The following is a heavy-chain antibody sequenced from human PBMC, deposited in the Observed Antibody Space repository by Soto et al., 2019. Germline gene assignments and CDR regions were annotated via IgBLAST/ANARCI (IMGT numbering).Heavy chain of an antibody. V-gene: IGHV1-3*01. J-gene: IGHJ4*02. D-gene: IGHD3-10*01. CDR3: ARGAGSFDY. CDR2: NNADNWNT. Sequence: QVQLVQSGAEVKKPGASVKVSCKSSGYTCSNFAMHWVRPAPGQRLEWMGWNNADNWNTKYSQRFQARVTITRATSASKASMVLRGLRSADKAGYYCARGAGSFDYWGQGTLVTVSS. CDR1: GYTCSNFA.